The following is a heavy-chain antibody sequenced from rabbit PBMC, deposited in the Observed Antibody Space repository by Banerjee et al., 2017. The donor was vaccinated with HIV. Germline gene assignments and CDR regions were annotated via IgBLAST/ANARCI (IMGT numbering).Heavy chain of an antibody. CDR1: GFSLSEDAY. Sequence: QSLEESGGGLFQPGGSLALTCKASGFSLSEDAYMCWVRQAPGKGLEWIGSIYNGDGSTYYASWAKGRFTISKTSSTTVTLQMTSLTAADTATYFCARDRSESYYNLWGPGTLVTVS. CDR3: ARDRSESYYNL. V-gene: IGHV1S40*01. CDR2: IYNGDGST. J-gene: IGHJ4*01. D-gene: IGHD8-1*01.